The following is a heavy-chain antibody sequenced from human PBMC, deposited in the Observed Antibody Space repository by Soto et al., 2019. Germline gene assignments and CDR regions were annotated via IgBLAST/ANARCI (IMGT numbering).Heavy chain of an antibody. J-gene: IGHJ6*02. Sequence: SVNVSLKAAGFTFTSSAVQWVSPARGQLLEFIGWIGVGSGKTNYAHKFQERVTITRDMSTSTAYIELSSLRSEDTAVYYCGELPSYDYFWSGYYSYYYYWMVVRCQGTTVNVSS. CDR1: GFTFTSSA. D-gene: IGHD3-3*01. V-gene: IGHV1-58*01. CDR3: GELPSYDYFWSGYYSYYYYWMVV. CDR2: IGVGSGKT.